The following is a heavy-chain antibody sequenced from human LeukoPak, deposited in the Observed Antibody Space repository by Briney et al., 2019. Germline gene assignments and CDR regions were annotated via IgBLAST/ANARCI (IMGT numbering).Heavy chain of an antibody. CDR2: IWYDGSNK. CDR3: ARGQVIAVAGIFDY. Sequence: SGGSLRLSCAASGITFSSYGRHWVRQAPGKGLEWVAVIWYDGSNKYYADSVKGRFTISRDNSKNTLYLQMNSLRAEDTAVYYCARGQVIAVAGIFDYWGQGTLVTVSS. CDR1: GITFSSYG. D-gene: IGHD6-19*01. J-gene: IGHJ4*02. V-gene: IGHV3-33*01.